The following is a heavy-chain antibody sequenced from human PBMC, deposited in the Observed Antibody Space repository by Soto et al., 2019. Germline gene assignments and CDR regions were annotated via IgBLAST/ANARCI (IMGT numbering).Heavy chain of an antibody. V-gene: IGHV2-5*02. D-gene: IGHD6-13*01. CDR1: GFSLRTSGTG. CDR3: AHTKWPAAGASDC. CDR2: VYWDDDK. Sequence: QITLKESGPTLVKPTQTLTLTCTFSGFSLRTSGTGVGWIRQPPGKDLEWLALVYWDDDKRFSPSLKSRLTITKDTSNNQVVFTMANLDPEDTVTYHCAHTKWPAAGASDCLGQGTLVTVSS. J-gene: IGHJ4*02.